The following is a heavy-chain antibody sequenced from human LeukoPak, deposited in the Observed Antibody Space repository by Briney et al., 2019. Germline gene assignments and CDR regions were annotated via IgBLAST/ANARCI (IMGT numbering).Heavy chain of an antibody. J-gene: IGHJ4*02. CDR2: ISYDAKSN. Sequence: GGSLRLSCVTSGFTFSSYGMHWVRQVPGKGLEWVAVISYDAKSNYHVDSVKGRFTISRDNSKNTLYLQMNSLRAEDTAVYYCAKSGYNRFDYWGQGTLVTVSS. CDR3: AKSGYNRFDY. V-gene: IGHV3-30*18. CDR1: GFTFSSYG. D-gene: IGHD5-24*01.